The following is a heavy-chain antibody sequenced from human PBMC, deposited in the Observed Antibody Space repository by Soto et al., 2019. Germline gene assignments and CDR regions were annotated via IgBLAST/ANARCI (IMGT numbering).Heavy chain of an antibody. V-gene: IGHV1-18*04. Sequence: ASVKVSCKASGYTFTSYGISWVQQAPGQGLEWMGWISAYNGNTNYAQKLQGRVTMTTDTSTSTAYMELRSLRSDDTAVYYCAREEYYDSSGYPSYYFDYWGQGTLVTVSS. CDR1: GYTFTSYG. J-gene: IGHJ4*02. D-gene: IGHD3-22*01. CDR2: ISAYNGNT. CDR3: AREEYYDSSGYPSYYFDY.